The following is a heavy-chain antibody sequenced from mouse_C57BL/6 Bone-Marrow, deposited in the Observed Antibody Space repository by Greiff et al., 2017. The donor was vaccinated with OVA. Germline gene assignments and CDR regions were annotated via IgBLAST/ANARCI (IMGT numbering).Heavy chain of an antibody. D-gene: IGHD2-1*01. V-gene: IGHV1-54*01. J-gene: IGHJ1*03. Sequence: VKLQESGAELVRPGTSVKVSCKASGYAFTNYLIEWVKQRPGQGLEWIGVINPGSGGTNYNEKFKGKATLTADKSSSTAYMQLSSLTSEDSAVYFCARYYGNCWYFDVWGTGTTVTVSS. CDR1: GYAFTNYL. CDR2: INPGSGGT. CDR3: ARYYGNCWYFDV.